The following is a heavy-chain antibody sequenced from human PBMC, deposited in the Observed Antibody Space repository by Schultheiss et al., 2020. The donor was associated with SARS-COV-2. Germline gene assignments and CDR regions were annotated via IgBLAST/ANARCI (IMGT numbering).Heavy chain of an antibody. V-gene: IGHV4-59*01. J-gene: IGHJ3*02. CDR2: IYYSGST. CDR3: ARVRFGGYAFDI. D-gene: IGHD3-10*01. Sequence: SETLSLTCTVSGGSISSYYWGWIRQPPGKGLEWIGYIYYSGSTNYNPSLKSRVTISVDTSKNQFSLKLSSVTAADTAVYYCARVRFGGYAFDIWGQGTMVTVSS. CDR1: GGSISSYY.